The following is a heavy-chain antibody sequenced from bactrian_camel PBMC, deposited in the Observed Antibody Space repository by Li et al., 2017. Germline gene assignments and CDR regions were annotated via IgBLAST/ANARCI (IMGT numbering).Heavy chain of an antibody. D-gene: IGHD5*01. CDR1: GFTNRRNC. CDR2: IYIDSGAT. V-gene: IGHV3S6*01. Sequence: HVQLVESGGGSVQGGGSLRLSCEASGFTNRRNCMGWFRQFPGKERVGVASIYIDSGATYYDDSVKGRFTISQDNAKNTVYLQMNSLKPEDTAMYFCAPICGVGYAPQYNYWGQGTQVTVS. CDR3: APICGVGYAPQYNY. J-gene: IGHJ4*01.